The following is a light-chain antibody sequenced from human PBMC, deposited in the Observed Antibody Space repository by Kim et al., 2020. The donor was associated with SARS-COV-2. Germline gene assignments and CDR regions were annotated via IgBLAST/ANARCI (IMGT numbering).Light chain of an antibody. CDR2: QAS. J-gene: IGKJ2*03. V-gene: IGKV1-5*03. CDR1: QNIVTW. Sequence: LSASVSESVNITCRASQNIVTWLAWYQQRPGKAPKILIYQASTLASGVPSRFTGSGSGTEFTLTIRSLQPDDFGTYHCQQYNSYSSFGQGTKLEI. CDR3: QQYNSYSS.